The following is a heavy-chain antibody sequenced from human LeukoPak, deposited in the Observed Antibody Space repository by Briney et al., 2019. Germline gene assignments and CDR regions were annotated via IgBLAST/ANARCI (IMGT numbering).Heavy chain of an antibody. V-gene: IGHV3-23*01. D-gene: IGHD6-13*01. CDR3: TKGTAAGPKYFQH. J-gene: IGHJ1*01. CDR2: IDGSGVGT. Sequence: GGSLRLSCAASGFTFSSYVMRWVRQAPGKGLEWVSTIDGSGVGTYYADSVKGRFTISRDSSKSTLYLHMNSLRAEDTAVYYCTKGTAAGPKYFQHWGQGTLVTVSS. CDR1: GFTFSSYV.